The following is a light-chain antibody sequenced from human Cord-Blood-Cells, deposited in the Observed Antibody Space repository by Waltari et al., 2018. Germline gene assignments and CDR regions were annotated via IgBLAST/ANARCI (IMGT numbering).Light chain of an antibody. CDR1: QSISSG. CDR2: DAS. J-gene: IGKJ2*01. V-gene: IGKV1-5*01. CDR3: QQYNSYLT. Sequence: DIQMTQSPSTLSASVGDRVTITCRASQSISSGLAWYQQKPGKAPKLLIYDASSLESGVPSRFSGSGSGTEFTLTISSLQPDDFATYYCQQYNSYLTFGQGTKLEIK.